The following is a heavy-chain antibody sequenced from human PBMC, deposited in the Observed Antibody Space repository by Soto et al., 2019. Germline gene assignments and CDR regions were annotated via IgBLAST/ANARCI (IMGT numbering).Heavy chain of an antibody. CDR2: TYYRSKWYN. J-gene: IGHJ4*02. Sequence: PLQTLSLTCAISGDSVSSNSAAWNWIRQSPSRGLEWLGRTYYRSKWYNDYAVSVKSRITINPDTSKNQFSLQLSSVTPEDTAVYYCARASNKRGYSYGPDYWGQGTLVTVSS. CDR3: ARASNKRGYSYGPDY. V-gene: IGHV6-1*01. CDR1: GDSVSSNSAA. D-gene: IGHD5-18*01.